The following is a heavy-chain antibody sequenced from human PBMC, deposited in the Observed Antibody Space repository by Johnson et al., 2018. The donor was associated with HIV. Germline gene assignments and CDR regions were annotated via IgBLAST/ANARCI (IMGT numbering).Heavy chain of an antibody. CDR2: VNQDGSEK. Sequence: VQLVESGGGVVQPGKSLTLSCVVSGLDFSNFGIHWVRQAPGKGLEYVANVNQDGSEKYYVDSVKGRFTISRDNAKNSLYLQMNSLRAEDTAVYYCAKDPGWFGEPGDAFDIWGQGTMVTVSS. CDR3: AKDPGWFGEPGDAFDI. V-gene: IGHV3-7*05. CDR1: GLDFSNFG. J-gene: IGHJ3*02. D-gene: IGHD3-10*01.